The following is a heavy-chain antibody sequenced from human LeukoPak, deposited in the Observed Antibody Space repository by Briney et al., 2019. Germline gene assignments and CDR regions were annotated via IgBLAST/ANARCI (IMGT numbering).Heavy chain of an antibody. CDR1: GFTFSSYA. CDR3: ANDPIVVVPAAMNHDAFDI. Sequence: PGGSLRLSCAASGFTFSSYAMHWVRQAPGKGLEWVAVISYDGSNKYYADSVKGRFTISRDNSKNTLYLQMNSLRAEDTAVYYCANDPIVVVPAAMNHDAFDIWGQGTMVTVSS. J-gene: IGHJ3*02. D-gene: IGHD2-2*01. V-gene: IGHV3-30-3*02. CDR2: ISYDGSNK.